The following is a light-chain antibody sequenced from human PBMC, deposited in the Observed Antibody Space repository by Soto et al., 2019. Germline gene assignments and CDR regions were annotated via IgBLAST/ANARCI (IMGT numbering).Light chain of an antibody. CDR2: EVS. CDR1: SSDVGTYKY. J-gene: IGLJ1*01. V-gene: IGLV2-14*01. Sequence: QSALTQPASVSGSPRQSITISCTGTSSDVGTYKYVSWYQQHPGKSPKLMIYEVSNRPSGVSNRFSGSKSGNTASLTISGLQAEDDTDYYCFSYTSSGNYVFGTGTKGTVL. CDR3: FSYTSSGNYV.